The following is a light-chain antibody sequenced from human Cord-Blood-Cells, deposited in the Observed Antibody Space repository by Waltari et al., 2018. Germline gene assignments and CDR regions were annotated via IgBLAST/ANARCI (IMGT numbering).Light chain of an antibody. Sequence: ELVLTQSPGTLTVPPGERATLSCRASQSVSSSYLAWYQQKPGQAPRLLIYGASSRATGIPDRFSGSGSGTDFTLTISRLEPEDFAVYYCQQYGSSPWTFGQGTKVEIK. J-gene: IGKJ1*01. CDR1: QSVSSSY. CDR3: QQYGSSPWT. CDR2: GAS. V-gene: IGKV3-20*01.